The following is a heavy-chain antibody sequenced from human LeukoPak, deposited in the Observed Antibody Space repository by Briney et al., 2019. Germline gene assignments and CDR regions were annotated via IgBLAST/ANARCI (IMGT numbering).Heavy chain of an antibody. J-gene: IGHJ4*02. Sequence: SETLSLTCAVYGGSFRGYYWGWIRKPPGKGRDGMGKINHSGSTTYNPSLKSRVTISVDTSKNQFSLKLSSVTAADTAVYYCARAGTYSSSWNFWGQGTLVTVSS. D-gene: IGHD6-13*01. V-gene: IGHV4-34*01. CDR2: INHSGST. CDR3: ARAGTYSSSWNF. CDR1: GGSFRGYY.